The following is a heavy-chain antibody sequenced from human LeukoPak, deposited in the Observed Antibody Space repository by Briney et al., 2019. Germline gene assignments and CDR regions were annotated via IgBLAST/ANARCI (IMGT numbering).Heavy chain of an antibody. CDR2: ISSSGSTI. J-gene: IGHJ1*01. V-gene: IGHV3-48*03. D-gene: IGHD6-19*01. CDR3: ARGFGAAVAGAGYFQH. Sequence: PGGSLRLSCAASGFTFSSYEMSWVRKAPGKGLEWVSYISSSGSTIYYADPVKGRFTISRDNAHNSLYLQMNSLRAEDTAVYYCARGFGAAVAGAGYFQHWGQGTRVTVSS. CDR1: GFTFSSYE.